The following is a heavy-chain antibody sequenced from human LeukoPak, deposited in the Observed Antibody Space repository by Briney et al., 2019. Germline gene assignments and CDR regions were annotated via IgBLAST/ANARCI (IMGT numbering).Heavy chain of an antibody. CDR1: GGSISSSSYY. CDR2: IYYSGST. D-gene: IGHD4-11*01. V-gene: IGHV4-39*01. CDR3: ASRYDYSNYIDY. Sequence: SQTLSLTCTVSGGSISSSSYYWGWIRQPPGKGLEWIGTIYYSGSTYYNPSLKSRVTISVDTSKNQFSLKLSSVTAADTAVYYCASRYDYSNYIDYWGQGTLVTVSS. J-gene: IGHJ4*02.